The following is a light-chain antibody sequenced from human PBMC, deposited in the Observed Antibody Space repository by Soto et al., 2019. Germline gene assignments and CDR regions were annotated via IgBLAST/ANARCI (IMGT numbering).Light chain of an antibody. CDR3: QQCGSLPYI. CDR1: QDISNH. Sequence: DIQMTQSPSSLSESVGDRVTITCQSSQDISNHLNWYQQKPGEDPKLLIYSASNLETGVPSRFSGSGSGTDVAFTISGLQPEDIAIYCCQQCGSLPYIFGQGTNLEIK. J-gene: IGKJ2*01. V-gene: IGKV1-33*01. CDR2: SAS.